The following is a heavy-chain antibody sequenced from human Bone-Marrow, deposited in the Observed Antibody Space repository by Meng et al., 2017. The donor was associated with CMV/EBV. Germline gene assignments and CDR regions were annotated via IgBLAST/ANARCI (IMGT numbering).Heavy chain of an antibody. D-gene: IGHD3-3*01. CDR2: IYSGGSST. J-gene: IGHJ4*02. Sequence: GESLKISCAASGFTFSSYAMSWVRQAPGKGLEWVSVIYSGGSSTYYADSVKGRFTISRDNSKNTLYLQMNSLRAEDTAVYYCAKKYDFWSGYYDYWGQGTLVTVSS. CDR3: AKKYDFWSGYYDY. V-gene: IGHV3-23*03. CDR1: GFTFSSYA.